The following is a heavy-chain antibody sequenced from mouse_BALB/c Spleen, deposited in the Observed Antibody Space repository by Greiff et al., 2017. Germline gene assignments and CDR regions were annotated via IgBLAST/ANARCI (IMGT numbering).Heavy chain of an antibody. Sequence: EVKVVESGGGLVQPGGSLRLSCATSGFTFSDFYMEWVRQPPGKRLEWIAASRNKANDYTTEYSASVKGRFIVSRDTSQSILYLQMNALRAEDTAIYYCARAYYGSSFFDYWGQGTTLTVSS. D-gene: IGHD1-1*01. CDR1: GFTFSDFY. V-gene: IGHV7-1*02. CDR2: SRNKANDYTT. J-gene: IGHJ2*01. CDR3: ARAYYGSSFFDY.